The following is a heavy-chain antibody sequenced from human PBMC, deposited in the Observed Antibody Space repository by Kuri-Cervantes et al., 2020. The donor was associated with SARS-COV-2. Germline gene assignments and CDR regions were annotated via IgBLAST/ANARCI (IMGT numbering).Heavy chain of an antibody. D-gene: IGHD4-11*01. CDR1: GFTFSSYS. J-gene: IGHJ4*02. Sequence: GSLRLSCAASGFTFSSYSMNWVRQAPGKGLEWVSSISSSSSYIYYADSVRGRFTISRDNAKNSLYLQMNSLRAEDTAVYYCARVTTVTEGYWGQGTLVTVSS. CDR3: ARVTTVTEGY. CDR2: ISSSSSYI. V-gene: IGHV3-21*01.